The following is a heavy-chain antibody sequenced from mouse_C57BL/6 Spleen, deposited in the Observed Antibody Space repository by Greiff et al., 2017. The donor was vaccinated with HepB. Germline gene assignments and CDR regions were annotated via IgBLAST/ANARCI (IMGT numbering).Heavy chain of an antibody. CDR2: IDPSDCYT. D-gene: IGHD1-1*01. J-gene: IGHJ4*01. V-gene: IGHV1-50*01. CDR3: ARSSGYYDGSSYARDD. CDR1: GYTFTSYW. Sequence: VQLQQPGAELVKPGASVKLSCKASGYTFTSYWMQWVKQRPGQGLEWIGEIDPSDCYTNYNQKFNGKATLTVDTSSSTAYMQLSSLTSEDSAVYNWARSSGYYDGSSYARDDWGQGTSVTVSS.